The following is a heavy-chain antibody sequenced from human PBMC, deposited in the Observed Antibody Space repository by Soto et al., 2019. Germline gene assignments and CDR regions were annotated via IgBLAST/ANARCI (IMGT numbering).Heavy chain of an antibody. Sequence: SETLSLTCAVYGGSFSGYYWSWIRQPPGKGLEWIGEINHSGSTNYNPSLKSRVTISVDTSKNQFSLKLSSVTAADTAVYYCARGRVPNYYGSRSLYNWFDPWGRGTLVVVSS. J-gene: IGHJ5*02. D-gene: IGHD3-10*01. CDR3: ARGRVPNYYGSRSLYNWFDP. CDR2: INHSGST. V-gene: IGHV4-34*01. CDR1: GGSFSGYY.